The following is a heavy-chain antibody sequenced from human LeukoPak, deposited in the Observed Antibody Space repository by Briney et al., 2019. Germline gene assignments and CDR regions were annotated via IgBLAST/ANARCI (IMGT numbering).Heavy chain of an antibody. J-gene: IGHJ4*02. D-gene: IGHD3-22*01. CDR3: AITGGDSSGYIDY. CDR2: ISYDGSDK. V-gene: IGHV3-30*03. CDR1: GFRFSNYG. Sequence: GRSLRLSCAASGFRFSNYGMHWVRQAPGKGLEWVAVISYDGSDKSYAGSVKGRFTISRDNSKNTLYLQMDSLKTEDTAMYYCAITGGDSSGYIDYWGQGTLVTVSS.